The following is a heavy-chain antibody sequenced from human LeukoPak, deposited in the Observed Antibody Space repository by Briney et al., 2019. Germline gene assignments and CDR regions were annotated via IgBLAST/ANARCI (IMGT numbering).Heavy chain of an antibody. Sequence: PGGSLRLSCAASGFTFSSYWMHWVRQTPGKGLVWVSRIKTDGSTTSYADSVKGRFTISRDNAKNSLYLQMNSLRAEDTAVYYCARGRLYSGYDQKTYYYYYYMDVWGKGTTVTVSS. J-gene: IGHJ6*03. CDR3: ARGRLYSGYDQKTYYYYYYMDV. D-gene: IGHD5-12*01. CDR1: GFTFSSYW. V-gene: IGHV3-74*01. CDR2: IKTDGSTT.